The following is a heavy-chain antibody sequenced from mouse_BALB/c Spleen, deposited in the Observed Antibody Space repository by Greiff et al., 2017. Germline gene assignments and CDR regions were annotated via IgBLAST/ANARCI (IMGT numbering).Heavy chain of an antibody. Sequence: VQLQQPGAELVKPGASVKLSCKASGYTFTSYWMHWVKQRPGQGLEWIGEINPSNGRTNYNEKFKSKATLTVDKSSSTAYMQLSSLTSEDSAVYYCARGYYGYERFAYWGQGTLVTVSA. J-gene: IGHJ3*01. V-gene: IGHV1S81*02. CDR2: INPSNGRT. CDR1: GYTFTSYW. CDR3: ARGYYGYERFAY. D-gene: IGHD2-2*01.